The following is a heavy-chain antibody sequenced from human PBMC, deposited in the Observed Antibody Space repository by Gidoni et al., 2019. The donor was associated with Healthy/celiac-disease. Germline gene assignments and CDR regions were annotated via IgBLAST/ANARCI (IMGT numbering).Heavy chain of an antibody. Sequence: EVQLVESGGGLVQTGRSLRLSCTAYGFTLGAYAMSWFRQAPGKGLGCVGFIRSKAYGGTTEYAASVKGRFTISRDDSKSIAYLQMNSLKTEDTAVYYCTRGYSGYDSSPFDYWGQGTLVTVSS. V-gene: IGHV3-49*03. CDR2: IRSKAYGGTT. CDR1: GFTLGAYA. J-gene: IGHJ4*02. CDR3: TRGYSGYDSSPFDY. D-gene: IGHD5-12*01.